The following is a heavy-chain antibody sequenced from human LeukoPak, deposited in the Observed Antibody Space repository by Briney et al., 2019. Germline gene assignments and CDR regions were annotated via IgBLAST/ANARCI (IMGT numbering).Heavy chain of an antibody. J-gene: IGHJ6*03. D-gene: IGHD3-9*01. CDR1: GGSFSGYY. V-gene: IGHV4-34*01. CDR2: INHSGST. Sequence: SETLSLTCAVYGGSFSGYYWSWIRQPPGKGLEWIGEINHSGSTNYNPSLKSRVTISVDTSKNQFSLKLSSVTAADTAVYYRARALDYDILTGVYYYYMDVWGKGTTVTVSS. CDR3: ARALDYDILTGVYYYYMDV.